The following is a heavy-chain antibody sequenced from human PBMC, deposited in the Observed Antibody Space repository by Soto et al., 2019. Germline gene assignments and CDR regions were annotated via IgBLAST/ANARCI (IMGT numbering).Heavy chain of an antibody. CDR1: GFNFDDYD. V-gene: IGHV3-20*01. J-gene: IGHJ5*02. Sequence: EVQLVESGGGVVRPGGSLRLSCEASGFNFDDYDMTWVRQAPVKGLEWVCGFQWNGGEARVADSVKGRFTISRDNAKNSLYLQMSSFTADDTAFYQCASDVKAYSGGHSGVSLVGPEGAWFDPWGEGTLVTVSS. CDR2: FQWNGGEA. CDR3: ASDVKAYSGGHSGVSLVGPEGAWFDP. D-gene: IGHD6-19*01.